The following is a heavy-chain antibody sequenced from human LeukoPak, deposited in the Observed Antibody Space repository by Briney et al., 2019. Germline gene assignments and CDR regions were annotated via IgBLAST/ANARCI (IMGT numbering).Heavy chain of an antibody. J-gene: IGHJ3*02. CDR3: ARRGGSGYDWADGFDI. Sequence: GGSLRLSCAASGFTFSNYGIHWVRQAPAKGLEWVAVISYDGSNQYYADSLKGRFTISRDNSKNTLYLQMNSLRAEDTAVYYCARRGGSGYDWADGFDIWGQGTRVTVSS. D-gene: IGHD5-12*01. V-gene: IGHV3-30*03. CDR2: ISYDGSNQ. CDR1: GFTFSNYG.